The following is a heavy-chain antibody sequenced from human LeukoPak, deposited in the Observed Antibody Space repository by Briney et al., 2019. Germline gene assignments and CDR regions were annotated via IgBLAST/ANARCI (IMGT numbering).Heavy chain of an antibody. Sequence: GASVKVSCKASGGTFSSYAISWVRQAPGQGVEWMGGIIPIFGTANYAQKFQGRVTITTDESTSTAYMELSSLRSEDTAVYYCASLYYDSSGYYYYYFDYWGQGTLVTVSS. CDR3: ASLYYDSSGYYYYYFDY. J-gene: IGHJ4*02. V-gene: IGHV1-69*05. CDR1: GGTFSSYA. D-gene: IGHD3-22*01. CDR2: IIPIFGTA.